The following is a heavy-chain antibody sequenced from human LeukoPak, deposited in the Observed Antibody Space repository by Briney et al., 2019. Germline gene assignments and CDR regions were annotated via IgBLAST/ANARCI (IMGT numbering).Heavy chain of an antibody. V-gene: IGHV3-49*04. CDR3: SRGYYYGSGTPVWFDP. J-gene: IGHJ5*02. CDR1: GFTFGDYV. CDR2: IRSKAYGGTT. D-gene: IGHD3-10*01. Sequence: GGSLRLSCTASGFTFGDYVMSWVRQAPGKGLEWVGFIRSKAYGGTTEYAASVKGRFTISRDDSKSIAYLQMNILKTEDTAVYNCSRGYYYGSGTPVWFDPWGQGTLVTVSS.